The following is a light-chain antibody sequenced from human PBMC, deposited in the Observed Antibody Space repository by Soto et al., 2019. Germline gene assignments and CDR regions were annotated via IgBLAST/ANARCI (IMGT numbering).Light chain of an antibody. J-gene: IGLJ3*02. V-gene: IGLV1-40*01. CDR3: QSYDSSLSVWV. CDR1: SSNIGAGYD. CDR2: GNS. Sequence: QSVRTQPPSVSGAPGQRVTGSCTGSSSNIGAGYDVHWYQQLPGTAPKLLIYGNSNRPSGVPDRFSGSKSGTSASLAITGLQAEDEADYYCQSYDSSLSVWVFGGATKLTVL.